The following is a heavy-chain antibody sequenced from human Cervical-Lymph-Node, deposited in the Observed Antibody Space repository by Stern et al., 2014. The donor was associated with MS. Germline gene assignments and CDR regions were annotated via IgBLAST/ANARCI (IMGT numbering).Heavy chain of an antibody. J-gene: IGHJ4*02. CDR3: ARAPYFYGSGSFG. CDR1: GGSITRANW. V-gene: IGHV4-4*02. D-gene: IGHD3-10*01. Sequence: QVQLQESGPGLVKPSGTLSLTCAVSGGSITRANWWTWVRQTPGKGLEWIGEIYHSGNTNYTPSLKSRVTISMDKSKNYFSLKLNSVTAADTAVYYCARAPYFYGSGSFGWGQGILVTVSS. CDR2: IYHSGNT.